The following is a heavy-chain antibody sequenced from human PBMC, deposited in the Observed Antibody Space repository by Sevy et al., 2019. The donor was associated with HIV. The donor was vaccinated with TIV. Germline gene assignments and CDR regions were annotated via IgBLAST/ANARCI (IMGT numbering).Heavy chain of an antibody. CDR3: ARDSYDSSGRPLAFDI. CDR2: ISSRSSYI. V-gene: IGHV3-21*01. J-gene: IGHJ3*02. D-gene: IGHD3-22*01. Sequence: GGSLRLSCAASGFTFSSYSMNWVRQAPGKGLEWVSSISSRSSYIYYADSVKGRFTISRDNAKNSLYLQMNSLRAEDTAVYYCARDSYDSSGRPLAFDIWGQGTMVTVSS. CDR1: GFTFSSYS.